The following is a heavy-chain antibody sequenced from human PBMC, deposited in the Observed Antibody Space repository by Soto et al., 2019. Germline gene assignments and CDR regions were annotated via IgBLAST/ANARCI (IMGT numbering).Heavy chain of an antibody. CDR2: ISGSGGST. CDR1: GFTFSSYA. J-gene: IGHJ4*02. Sequence: GGSLRLSCAASGFTFSSYAMSWVRQAPGKGLEWVSAISGSGGSTYYADSVKGRFTISRDNSKNTLYLQMNILRAEDTAVYYCAKDRRTPSIAVAGTGYWGQGTLVTVSS. V-gene: IGHV3-23*01. CDR3: AKDRRTPSIAVAGTGY. D-gene: IGHD6-19*01.